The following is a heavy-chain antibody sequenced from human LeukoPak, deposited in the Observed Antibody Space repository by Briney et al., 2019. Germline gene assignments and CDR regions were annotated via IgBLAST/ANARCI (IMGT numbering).Heavy chain of an antibody. Sequence: GGSLRLSCAASGFTFSSYSMNWVRQAPGKGLGWVSSISSSSSYIYYADSVKGRFTISRDNAKNSLYLQMNSLRAEDTAVYYCARVRLPGGSLDYWGQGTLVTVSS. CDR2: ISSSSSYI. CDR3: ARVRLPGGSLDY. J-gene: IGHJ4*02. V-gene: IGHV3-21*01. D-gene: IGHD3-16*01. CDR1: GFTFSSYS.